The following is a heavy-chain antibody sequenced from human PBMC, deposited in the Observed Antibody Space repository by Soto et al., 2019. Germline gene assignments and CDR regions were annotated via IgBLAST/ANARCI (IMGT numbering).Heavy chain of an antibody. D-gene: IGHD3-10*01. CDR1: GFTFSSYS. J-gene: IGHJ6*03. CDR2: ISSSSSYI. V-gene: IGHV3-21*01. CDR3: ARVRWFGNDYYYYYMDV. Sequence: GGSLRLSCAASGFTFSSYSMNWVRQAPGKGLEWVSSISSSSSYIYDADSVKGRFTIFRDNAKNSQYLQMNSLRAEDAAWDYWARVRWFGNDYYYYYMDVWGKGTTVTVPS.